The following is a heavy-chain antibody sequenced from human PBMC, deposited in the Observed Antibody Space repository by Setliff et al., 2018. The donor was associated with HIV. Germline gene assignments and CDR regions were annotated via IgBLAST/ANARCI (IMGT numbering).Heavy chain of an antibody. V-gene: IGHV1-2*02. Sequence: ASVMVSCKASGYTFTSYGISWVRQAPGQGLEWMGWINPNRGDTKSHHKFADRLIMSRDTSLTTVYMELTSLRSDDTAVYYCARVSSFNKIIREAFDIWGQGTLVTVSS. D-gene: IGHD3-10*01. J-gene: IGHJ3*02. CDR3: ARVSSFNKIIREAFDI. CDR1: GYTFTSYG. CDR2: INPNRGDT.